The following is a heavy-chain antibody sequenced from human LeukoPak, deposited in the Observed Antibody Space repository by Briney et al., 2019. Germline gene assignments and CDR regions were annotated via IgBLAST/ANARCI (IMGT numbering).Heavy chain of an antibody. D-gene: IGHD6-13*01. J-gene: IGHJ4*02. CDR3: ARLRVAAAGDVMFDY. V-gene: IGHV5-51*01. CDR2: IYPGDSDT. CDR1: GYSFTSYW. Sequence: GESLKISCKGSGYSFTSYWIGWVRQMPGKGLEWMGIIYPGDSDTRYSPSFQGQVTISADKSISTAYLQWSSLKASDTAVYYCARLRVAAAGDVMFDYWGQGTLVTVSS.